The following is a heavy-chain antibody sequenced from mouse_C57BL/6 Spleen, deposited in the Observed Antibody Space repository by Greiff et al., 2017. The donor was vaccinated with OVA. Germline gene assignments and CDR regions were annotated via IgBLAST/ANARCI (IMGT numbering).Heavy chain of an antibody. V-gene: IGHV1-50*01. CDR1: GYTFTSYW. Sequence: VQLQQPGAELVKPGASVQLSCKASGYTFTSYWMQWVKQRPGQGLEWIGEIDPSDSYTNYNQKFKGKATLTVATSSSTAYMQLSSRTSEDSAVYYCASTGTRVDYWGQGTTLTVSS. CDR3: ASTGTRVDY. D-gene: IGHD4-1*02. J-gene: IGHJ2*01. CDR2: IDPSDSYT.